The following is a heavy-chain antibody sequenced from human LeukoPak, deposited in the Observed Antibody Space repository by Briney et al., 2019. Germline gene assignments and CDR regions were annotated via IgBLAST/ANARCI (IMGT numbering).Heavy chain of an antibody. D-gene: IGHD4-17*01. J-gene: IGHJ6*02. Sequence: PSETLSLTCAVYGGSFSGYYWSWIRQPPGKGLEWIGEINHSGSTNYNPSLKSRVTISVDTSKNQFSLKLSPVTAADTAVYYCARVRCRDGDYVGYYYYGMDVWGQGTTVTVSS. CDR2: INHSGST. CDR3: ARVRCRDGDYVGYYYYGMDV. CDR1: GGSFSGYY. V-gene: IGHV4-34*01.